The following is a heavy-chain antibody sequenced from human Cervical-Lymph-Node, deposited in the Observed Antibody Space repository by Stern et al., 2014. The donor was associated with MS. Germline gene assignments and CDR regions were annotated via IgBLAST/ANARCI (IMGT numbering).Heavy chain of an antibody. CDR1: GFSFSSYV. V-gene: IGHV3-23*04. Sequence: EVQLEESGGGLVQPGGSLRLSCAASGFSFSSYVMSWVRQAPGKGLEWVSGISGSDGITYYADSVKGRFTISRDNPKNTLYLQMNSLRAEDTAVYYCAKHNSGWHRDYFDYWGQGTLVTVSA. CDR2: ISGSDGIT. D-gene: IGHD5-12*01. J-gene: IGHJ4*02. CDR3: AKHNSGWHRDYFDY.